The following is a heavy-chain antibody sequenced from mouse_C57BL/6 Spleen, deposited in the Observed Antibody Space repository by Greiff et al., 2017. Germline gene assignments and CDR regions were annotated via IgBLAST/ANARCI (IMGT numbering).Heavy chain of an antibody. Sequence: EVQRVESGPGLVKPSQSLSLTCSVTGYSITSGYYWNWIRQFPGNKLEWMGYISYDGSNNYNPSLKNRISITRDTSKNQFFLKLNSVTTEDTATYYCAREGDYLYFDVWGTGTTVTVSS. J-gene: IGHJ1*03. CDR2: ISYDGSN. CDR1: GYSITSGYY. V-gene: IGHV3-6*01. D-gene: IGHD1-1*02. CDR3: AREGDYLYFDV.